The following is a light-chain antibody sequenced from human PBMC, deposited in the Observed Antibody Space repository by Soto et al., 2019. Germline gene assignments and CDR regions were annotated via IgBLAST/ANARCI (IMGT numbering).Light chain of an antibody. Sequence: QSVLIQPASVFGAPGQAIHISRPGNSGGVGSYNLVSWYQQHPGKAPKLMIYEGSKRPSGVSNRFSGSKSGNTASLAISGLQAEDEADYYCCSYAGSSTRYVFGTGTKVTVL. V-gene: IGLV2-23*01. CDR2: EGS. J-gene: IGLJ1*01. CDR1: SGGVGSYNL. CDR3: CSYAGSSTRYV.